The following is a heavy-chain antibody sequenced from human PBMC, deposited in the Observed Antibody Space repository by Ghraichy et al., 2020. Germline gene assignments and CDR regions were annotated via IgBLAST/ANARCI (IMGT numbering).Heavy chain of an antibody. Sequence: GGSLRLSCAASGFTFSSYAMHWVRQAPGKGLEWVAVISYDGSNKYYADSVKGRFTISRDNSKNTLYLQMNSLRAEDTAVYYCARDLERKQLHYYYYMDVWGKGTTVTVSS. CDR2: ISYDGSNK. CDR1: GFTFSSYA. D-gene: IGHD5-18*01. V-gene: IGHV3-30-3*01. J-gene: IGHJ6*03. CDR3: ARDLERKQLHYYYYMDV.